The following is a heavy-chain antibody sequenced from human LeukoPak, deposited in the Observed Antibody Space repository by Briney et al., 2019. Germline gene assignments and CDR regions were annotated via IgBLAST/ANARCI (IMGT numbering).Heavy chain of an antibody. CDR3: ARERTRYSSGSDYFDY. J-gene: IGHJ4*02. D-gene: IGHD6-19*01. CDR1: GFTFSSYS. Sequence: GGSLRLSCAASGFTFSSYSMNWVRQAPGKGLEWVSSISTTGSYIYYADSVKGRFTISRDNAKNSLYLQMNSLRAEDTAVYYCARERTRYSSGSDYFDYWGQGTLVTVSS. CDR2: ISTTGSYI. V-gene: IGHV3-21*04.